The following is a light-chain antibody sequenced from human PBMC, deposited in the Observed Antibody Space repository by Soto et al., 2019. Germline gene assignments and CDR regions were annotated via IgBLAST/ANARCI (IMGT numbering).Light chain of an antibody. J-gene: IGKJ3*01. Sequence: DIQMTQSPSSLSASVGDRVTITCRASQSISSYLNWYQQKPGKAPKLLIYAASSLESGVPSRFSGSGSGTDFTLTISSLQPEDFATYDCQQCYSTPFTCGPGTKVDIK. CDR1: QSISSY. V-gene: IGKV1-39*01. CDR2: AAS. CDR3: QQCYSTPFT.